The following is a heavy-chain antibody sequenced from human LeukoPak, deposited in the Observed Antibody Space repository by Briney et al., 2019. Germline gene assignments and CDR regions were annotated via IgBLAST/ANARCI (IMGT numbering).Heavy chain of an antibody. D-gene: IGHD6-13*01. CDR1: GGSFSGYY. Sequence: PSETLSLTCAVYGGSFSGYYWSWIRQPPGKGLEWNGEINHSGSTNYNPSLKSRVTISVDTSKNQSSLKLSSVTAADTAVYYCARDSGYSSRQRMPFHYWGQGTLVTVSS. V-gene: IGHV4-34*01. J-gene: IGHJ4*02. CDR2: INHSGST. CDR3: ARDSGYSSRQRMPFHY.